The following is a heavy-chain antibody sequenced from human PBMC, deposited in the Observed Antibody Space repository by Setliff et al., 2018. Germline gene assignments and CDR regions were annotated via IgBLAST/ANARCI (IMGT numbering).Heavy chain of an antibody. V-gene: IGHV1-58*02. CDR2: IVVGSGNT. Sequence: GASVKVSCKASGYTFISYDISWVRQAPGQGLEWMGWIVVGSGNTNYAQKFQERVTITRDMSTSTAYMELSSLRSEDTAVYYCAAAELGYSSYDAFDIWGQGTMVTVSS. J-gene: IGHJ3*02. CDR1: GYTFISYD. D-gene: IGHD3-22*01. CDR3: AAAELGYSSYDAFDI.